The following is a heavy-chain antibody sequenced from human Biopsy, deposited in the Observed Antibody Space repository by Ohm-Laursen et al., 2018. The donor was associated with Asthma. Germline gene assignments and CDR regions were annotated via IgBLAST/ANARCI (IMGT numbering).Heavy chain of an antibody. Sequence: SLRLSCAASGFTFMTYGMHWVRQVPGKGLEWVATVGSDESYTDHADSVKGRFTISRDNSKNSLYLQMNSLRAEDTAVYYCARDSYSSGLYDDFESWGQGTLATVSS. V-gene: IGHV3-33*01. CDR1: GFTFMTYG. J-gene: IGHJ4*02. CDR3: ARDSYSSGLYDDFES. CDR2: VGSDESYT. D-gene: IGHD6-19*01.